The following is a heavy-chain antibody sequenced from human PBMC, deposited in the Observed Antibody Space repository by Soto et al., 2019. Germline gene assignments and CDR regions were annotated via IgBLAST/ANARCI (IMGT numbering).Heavy chain of an antibody. J-gene: IGHJ4*02. CDR3: ARARATIAAAAIFDC. Sequence: SETLSLTCAVSGGSISTSNWWSWVRQPPGKGLEWIGEVYRTGSTNYNPSLESRLAISVDKSKNQFSLKLTSVTAADTAVYYCARARATIAAAAIFDCWGQGTLVTVSS. CDR2: VYRTGST. D-gene: IGHD6-13*01. V-gene: IGHV4-4*02. CDR1: GGSISTSNW.